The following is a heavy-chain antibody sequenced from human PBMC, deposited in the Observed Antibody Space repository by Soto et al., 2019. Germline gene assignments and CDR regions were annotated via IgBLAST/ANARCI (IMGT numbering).Heavy chain of an antibody. CDR2: IYHSGSA. CDR3: GRDRGALWWNYPKRGPKVDS. Sequence: QVQLQESGPGLVRPSGALALTCTVSGASITSENLWTWVRQPPGKGLEWIGEIYHSGSANYNPSLKSRATILMGKSKSQFSLKLTSVTATDEDIYYCGRDRGALWWNYPKRGPKVDSWGQGTQVTVCS. CDR1: GASITSENL. D-gene: IGHD3-16*01. V-gene: IGHV4-4*02. J-gene: IGHJ4*02.